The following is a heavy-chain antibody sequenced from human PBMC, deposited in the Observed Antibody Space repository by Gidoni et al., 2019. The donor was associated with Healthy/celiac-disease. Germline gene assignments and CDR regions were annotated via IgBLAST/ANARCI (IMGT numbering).Heavy chain of an antibody. D-gene: IGHD2-15*01. CDR2: ISYDGSNK. J-gene: IGHJ4*02. CDR1: GFTFSSYG. CDR3: AKDWRDIVVVVAATGSYFDY. V-gene: IGHV3-30*18. Sequence: GFTFSSYGMHWVRQAPGKGLEWVAVISYDGSNKYHADSVKGRFTISRDNSKNTLYLQMNSLRAEDTAVYYCAKDWRDIVVVVAATGSYFDYWGQGTLVTVSS.